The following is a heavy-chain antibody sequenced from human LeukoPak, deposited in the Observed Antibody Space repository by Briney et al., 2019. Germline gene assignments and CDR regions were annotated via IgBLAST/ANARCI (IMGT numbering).Heavy chain of an antibody. CDR1: GFTLSSYS. CDR2: ISSSSSYI. D-gene: IGHD3-22*01. J-gene: IGHJ4*02. V-gene: IGHV3-21*01. CDR3: ARDPHYYYDSSGVDY. Sequence: GGSLRLSCAASGFTLSSYSMNCVRQAPGKGREWVSSISSSSSYIYYADSVKGRFTISRDNAKNSLYLQMNSLRAEDTAVYYCARDPHYYYDSSGVDYWGQGTLVTVSS.